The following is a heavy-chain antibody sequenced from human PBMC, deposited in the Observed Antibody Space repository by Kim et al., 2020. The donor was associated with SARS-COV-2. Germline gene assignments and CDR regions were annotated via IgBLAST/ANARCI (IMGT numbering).Heavy chain of an antibody. V-gene: IGHV4-59*01. J-gene: IGHJ4*02. Sequence: YNPSLKSRVTISVDTSKNPFSLKLSSVTAADTAVYYCARDRGGLQAFDYWGQGTLVTVSS. D-gene: IGHD4-4*01. CDR3: ARDRGGLQAFDY.